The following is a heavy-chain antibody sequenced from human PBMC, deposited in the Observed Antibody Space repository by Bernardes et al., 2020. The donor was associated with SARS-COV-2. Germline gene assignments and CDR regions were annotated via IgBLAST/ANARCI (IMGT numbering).Heavy chain of an antibody. Sequence: SETLSLTCTVSGGSISSYYWSWIRQPPGKGLEWIGYIYYSGSTNYNPSLKSRVTISVDTSKNQFSLKLSSVTAADTAVYYCARQSIGGTTFDYWGQGTLVTVSS. CDR2: IYYSGST. CDR3: ARQSIGGTTFDY. J-gene: IGHJ4*02. D-gene: IGHD2-15*01. CDR1: GGSISSYY. V-gene: IGHV4-59*08.